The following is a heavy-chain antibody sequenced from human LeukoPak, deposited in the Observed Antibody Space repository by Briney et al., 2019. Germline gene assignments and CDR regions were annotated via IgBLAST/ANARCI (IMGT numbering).Heavy chain of an antibody. D-gene: IGHD3-22*01. CDR1: GFTFSDAW. CDR3: ITSYYYDSSGYGY. J-gene: IGHJ4*02. V-gene: IGHV3-15*01. Sequence: PGGSLRLSCAASGFTFSDAWMSRVRQAPGKGLEWVGRIKSKTDGGTTDYAAPVKGRFTISRDDSKNTLYLQMNSLKTEDTAVYYCITSYYYDSSGYGYWGQGTLVILSS. CDR2: IKSKTDGGTT.